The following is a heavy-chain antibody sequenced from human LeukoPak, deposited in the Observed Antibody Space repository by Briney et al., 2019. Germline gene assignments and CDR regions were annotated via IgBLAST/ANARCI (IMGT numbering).Heavy chain of an antibody. J-gene: IGHJ4*02. V-gene: IGHV4-59*12. Sequence: SETLSLTCTVSGGSISSYYWSWIRQPPGKGLEWIGSIYYSGSTYYNPSLKSRVTISVDTSKNQFSLKLSSVTAADTAVYYCARAYNKRGGGEMFDYWGQGTLVTVSS. CDR2: IYYSGST. D-gene: IGHD3-16*01. CDR1: GGSISSYY. CDR3: ARAYNKRGGGEMFDY.